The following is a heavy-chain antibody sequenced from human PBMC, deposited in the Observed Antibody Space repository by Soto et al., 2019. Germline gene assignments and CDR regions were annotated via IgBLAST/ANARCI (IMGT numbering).Heavy chain of an antibody. Sequence: ASVKVSCKASGGTFSSYAISWVRQAPGQGLEWMGGNIPIFGTANYAQKFQGRVTITADESTSTAYMELSSLRSEDTAVYYCARWDRPLGSHYYGSGSYPPNWFDPWGQGTLVTVSS. D-gene: IGHD3-10*01. CDR1: GGTFSSYA. CDR2: NIPIFGTA. CDR3: ARWDRPLGSHYYGSGSYPPNWFDP. J-gene: IGHJ5*02. V-gene: IGHV1-69*13.